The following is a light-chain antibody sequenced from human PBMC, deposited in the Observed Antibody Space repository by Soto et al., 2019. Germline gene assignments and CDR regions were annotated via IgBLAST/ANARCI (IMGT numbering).Light chain of an antibody. CDR2: DAS. CDR1: QSVSNY. J-gene: IGKJ4*01. Sequence: EIVLTQSPATLSLSPGERATLSCRASQSVSNYLAWYQQKPGQAPRLLIHDASTRATGIPARFSGSGSGTDFTLTITTLEPEDFAVYYCQQHINRLSFGGGTKVDIK. V-gene: IGKV3-11*01. CDR3: QQHINRLS.